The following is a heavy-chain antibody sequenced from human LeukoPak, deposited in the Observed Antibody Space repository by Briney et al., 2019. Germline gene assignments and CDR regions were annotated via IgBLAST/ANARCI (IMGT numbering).Heavy chain of an antibody. CDR3: AKDAWRQPGGGFDY. CDR1: GLTFSSYG. CDR2: IRYDGSNK. V-gene: IGHV3-30*02. Sequence: TGGSLRLSCAASGLTFSSYGMHWVRQAPGKGLEWVAFIRYDGSNKYYADSVKGRFTISRDNSKNTLYLQMNSLRAEDTAVYYCAKDAWRQPGGGFDYWGQGTLVTVSS. D-gene: IGHD3-10*01. J-gene: IGHJ4*02.